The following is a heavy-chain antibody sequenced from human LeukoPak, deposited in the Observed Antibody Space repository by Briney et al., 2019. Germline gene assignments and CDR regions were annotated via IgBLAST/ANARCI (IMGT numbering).Heavy chain of an antibody. Sequence: SETLSLTWTVSGGSISSSSYYWGWIRQPPGKGLEWIGSIYYSGSTYYNPSLKSRVTISVDTSKNQFSLKLSPVTAADTAVYYCASTLGYCSSTSCYPHWWFDPWGQGTLVTVSS. J-gene: IGHJ5*02. CDR2: IYYSGST. D-gene: IGHD2-2*01. CDR3: ASTLGYCSSTSCYPHWWFDP. CDR1: GGSISSSSYY. V-gene: IGHV4-39*01.